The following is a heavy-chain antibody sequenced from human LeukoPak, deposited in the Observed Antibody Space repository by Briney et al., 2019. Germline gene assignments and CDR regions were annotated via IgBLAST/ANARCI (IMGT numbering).Heavy chain of an antibody. CDR1: GGSISSYY. CDR2: IYYSGST. Sequence: SSETLSLTCTVSGGSISSYYWSWVRQPPGKGLEWIGYIYYSGSTNYHPSLKSRVTISVDTSKNQFSLKLSSVTAADTAVYYCARVDTALVTFDYWGQGTLLTVSS. J-gene: IGHJ4*02. V-gene: IGHV4-59*01. CDR3: ARVDTALVTFDY. D-gene: IGHD5-18*01.